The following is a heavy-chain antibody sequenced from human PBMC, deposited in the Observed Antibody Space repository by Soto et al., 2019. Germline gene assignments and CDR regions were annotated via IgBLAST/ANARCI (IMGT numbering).Heavy chain of an antibody. V-gene: IGHV3-30*03. CDR3: ARGDTAMATGSFDS. CDR1: GFAFSNYG. CDR2: SSYDGSNQ. Sequence: GGSLRLSCAASGFAFSNYGMHWVRQAPGKGLEWVAVSSYDGSNQYYGDSVKGRFTISRDNSKNKIYLQMNSLRPGDTAVYFCARGDTAMATGSFDSWGQGTLVTVSS. D-gene: IGHD5-18*01. J-gene: IGHJ4*02.